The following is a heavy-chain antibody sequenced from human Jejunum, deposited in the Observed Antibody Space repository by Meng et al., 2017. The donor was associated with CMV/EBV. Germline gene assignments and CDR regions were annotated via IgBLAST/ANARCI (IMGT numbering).Heavy chain of an antibody. J-gene: IGHJ4*02. CDR2: IYYNGNA. Sequence: VQLQESGPGLVNPSQXLSLTCSVSGDSIDGGDYSWNWVRQPPGKGLEWIGYIYYNGNAYYNPSLKSQVTISVDTSKNQFSLRVNSVTAADTAVYFCARGGIFRGIDYWGQGTLVTVSS. CDR3: ARGGIFRGIDY. V-gene: IGHV4-30-4*08. CDR1: GDSIDGGDYS. D-gene: IGHD3-10*01.